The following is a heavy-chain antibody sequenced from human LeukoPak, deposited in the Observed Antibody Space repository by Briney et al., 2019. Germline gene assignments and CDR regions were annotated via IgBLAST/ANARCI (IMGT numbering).Heavy chain of an antibody. Sequence: SETLSLTCTASLDSTTSNFWSWVRQPPGKGLEWIGEIHRSGSPNYNPSLQSRVTISIDRSRSQIVLELSSVTAADTAVYYCAREILGGFNPGAYWGQGTLVTVSS. D-gene: IGHD1-14*01. V-gene: IGHV4-4*02. J-gene: IGHJ4*02. CDR2: IHRSGSP. CDR3: AREILGGFNPGAY. CDR1: LDSTTSNF.